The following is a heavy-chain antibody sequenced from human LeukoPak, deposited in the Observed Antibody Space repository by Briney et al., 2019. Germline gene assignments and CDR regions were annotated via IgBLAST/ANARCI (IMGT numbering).Heavy chain of an antibody. J-gene: IGHJ6*03. CDR1: GFTLSSYS. Sequence: GGSLRLSCAASGFTLSSYSMNWVRQAPGKGLEWVSFISSSSSPIYYADSVKGRFTISRDNAKNSLYLQMNSLRAEDTAVYYCARKYCSSTSCYFTNMDVWGKGTTVTVSS. V-gene: IGHV3-48*01. D-gene: IGHD2-2*01. CDR3: ARKYCSSTSCYFTNMDV. CDR2: ISSSSSPI.